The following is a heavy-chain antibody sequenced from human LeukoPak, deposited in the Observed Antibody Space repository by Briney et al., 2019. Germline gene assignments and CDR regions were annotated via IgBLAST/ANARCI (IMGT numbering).Heavy chain of an antibody. CDR3: AKERRYGSGSYAY. V-gene: IGHV3-23*01. D-gene: IGHD3-10*01. Sequence: GGSLRLSCAASGFTFSSFAMRWVRQAPGKGLEWVSAISGSGGSTYYADSVKGRFTISRDNSKNTLYLQMNSLRAEDTAVYYCAKERRYGSGSYAYWGQGTLVTVSS. CDR1: GFTFSSFA. J-gene: IGHJ4*02. CDR2: ISGSGGST.